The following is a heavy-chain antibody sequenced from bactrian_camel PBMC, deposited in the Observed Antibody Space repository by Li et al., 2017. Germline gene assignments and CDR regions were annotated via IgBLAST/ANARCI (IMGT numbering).Heavy chain of an antibody. Sequence: VQLVESGGGSVQAGGSLRLSCAASGYTYNTYCIGWFRQAPGKEREEVGIARTYSDTTSYGDPVKGRFTIVVDNAKDTMYLQMNNLNQEDTARYYCAVDRGTGCKFRAGTAYWGQGTQVTVS. J-gene: IGHJ4*01. V-gene: IGHV3S66*01. CDR3: AVDRGTGCKFRAGTAY. CDR2: ARTYSDTT. D-gene: IGHD6*01. CDR1: GYTYNTYC.